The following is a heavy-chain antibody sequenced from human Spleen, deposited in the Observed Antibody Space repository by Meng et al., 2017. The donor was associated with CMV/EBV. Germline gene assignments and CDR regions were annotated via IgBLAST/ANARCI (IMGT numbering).Heavy chain of an antibody. CDR1: GYTFTSYY. Sequence: AQLEQSGAEVNKPGASVNVSSKGAGYTFTSYYLHWWRKAPGQGLGWMGIINPSGGSTSYAQQFQGRRTMTTDTSTSKVYMVMSSLRSDDTAVYYCATCEMVRGVTSAFDIWGQGTMVTV. D-gene: IGHD3-10*01. CDR2: INPSGGST. CDR3: ATCEMVRGVTSAFDI. J-gene: IGHJ3*02. V-gene: IGHV1-46*01.